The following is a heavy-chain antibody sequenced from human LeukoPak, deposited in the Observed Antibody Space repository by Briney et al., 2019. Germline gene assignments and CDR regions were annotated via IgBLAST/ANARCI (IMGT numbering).Heavy chain of an antibody. CDR3: TQIEYHDFWSGYSYKYYGMDV. V-gene: IGHV3-49*04. Sequence: PGGSLRLSCTPSGFTFGDYAMSWVRQAPGKGLEWVGFIRSKAYGGTTEYAASVKGRFTISRDDSKSIAYLQMNSLKTEDTAVYYCTQIEYHDFWSGYSYKYYGMDVWGQGTTVTVSS. D-gene: IGHD3-3*01. CDR1: GFTFGDYA. CDR2: IRSKAYGGTT. J-gene: IGHJ6*02.